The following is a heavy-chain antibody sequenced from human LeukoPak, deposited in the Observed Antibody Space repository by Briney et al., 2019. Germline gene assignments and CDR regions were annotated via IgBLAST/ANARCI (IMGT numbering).Heavy chain of an antibody. CDR1: GGTFSSYA. Sequence: GASVKVSCKASGGTFSSYAISWVRQAPGQGLEWMGRIIPILGIANYAQKFQGRVTITADKSTSTAYMELSSLRSDDTAMYYCAREIDYGSDPVAWFDPWGQGTLVTVSS. D-gene: IGHD3-10*01. CDR2: IIPILGIA. J-gene: IGHJ5*02. V-gene: IGHV1-69*04. CDR3: AREIDYGSDPVAWFDP.